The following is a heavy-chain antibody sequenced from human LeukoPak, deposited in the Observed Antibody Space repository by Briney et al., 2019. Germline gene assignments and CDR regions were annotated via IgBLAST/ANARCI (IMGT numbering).Heavy chain of an antibody. V-gene: IGHV1-8*01. D-gene: IGHD6-19*01. CDR1: GYTFTSYD. CDR3: ARARAWLPTGDYYYYMDV. Sequence: GASVKVSCKASGYTFTSYDINWVRQATGQGLEWMGWMNPNSGNTGYAHKFQGRVTITRTPSISTAYMELSSLRSEDTAVYYCARARAWLPTGDYYYYMDVWGKGTTVTVSS. J-gene: IGHJ6*03. CDR2: MNPNSGNT.